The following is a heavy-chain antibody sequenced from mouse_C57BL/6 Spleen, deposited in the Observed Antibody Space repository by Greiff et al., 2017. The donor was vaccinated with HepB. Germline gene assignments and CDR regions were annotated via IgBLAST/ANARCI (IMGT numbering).Heavy chain of an antibody. CDR3: ARAYYGSSYNWYVDV. Sequence: VQLVESGPELVKPGASVKISCKASGYAFSSSWMNWVKQRPGKGLEWIGRIYPGDGDTNYNGKFKGKATLTADKSSNTAYMQLSSLTSEDSAVYFCARAYYGSSYNWYVDVWGTGTTGTVSS. V-gene: IGHV1-82*01. J-gene: IGHJ1*03. CDR1: GYAFSSSW. D-gene: IGHD1-1*01. CDR2: IYPGDGDT.